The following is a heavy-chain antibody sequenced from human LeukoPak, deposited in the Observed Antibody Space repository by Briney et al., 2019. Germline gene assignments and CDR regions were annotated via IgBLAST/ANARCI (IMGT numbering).Heavy chain of an antibody. V-gene: IGHV4-34*01. Sequence: SETLSLTCAVYGGSFSGYYWSWIRQPPGKGLEWIGEINHSGSTNYNPSLKSRVTTSLDTSKNQFSLRLTSVTAADTAVYYCARGLWGLLPPFDHWGQGTLVSVSS. CDR2: INHSGST. CDR1: GGSFSGYY. D-gene: IGHD1-26*01. J-gene: IGHJ4*02. CDR3: ARGLWGLLPPFDH.